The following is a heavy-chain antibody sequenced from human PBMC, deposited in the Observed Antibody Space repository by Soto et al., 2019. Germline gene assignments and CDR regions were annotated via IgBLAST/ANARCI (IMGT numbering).Heavy chain of an antibody. CDR1: GFTFSSYV. CDR3: AKDLAGGRSDY. V-gene: IGHV3-33*06. Sequence: PGGSLRLSCAASGFTFSSYVMHWVRQAPGKGLEWVAVIWYDGSNKYYADSVKGRFTISRDNSKNTLYLQMISLRAEDTAVYYCAKDLAGGRSDYWGQGTLVTVSS. D-gene: IGHD3-16*01. J-gene: IGHJ4*02. CDR2: IWYDGSNK.